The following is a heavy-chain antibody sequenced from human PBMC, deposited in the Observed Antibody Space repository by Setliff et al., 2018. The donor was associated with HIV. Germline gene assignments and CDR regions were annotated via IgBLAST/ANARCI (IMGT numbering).Heavy chain of an antibody. CDR2: IRYDGSQK. Sequence: LRLSCAASVFTFNNYGMNWVRQAPGKGLEWVAFIRYDGSQKYYVDSVEGRFTISRDNSKNTLYLQMNSLRVEDTAVYYCAKDVCSGAYCYAYYYYGMDVWGQGTMVTVSS. CDR1: VFTFNNYG. CDR3: AKDVCSGAYCYAYYYYGMDV. V-gene: IGHV3-30*02. J-gene: IGHJ6*02. D-gene: IGHD2-15*01.